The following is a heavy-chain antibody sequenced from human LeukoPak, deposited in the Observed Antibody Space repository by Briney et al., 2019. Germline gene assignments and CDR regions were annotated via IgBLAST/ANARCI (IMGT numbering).Heavy chain of an antibody. CDR2: ISAYNGNT. V-gene: IGHV1-18*01. CDR1: GYTFTSYG. D-gene: IGHD3-22*01. J-gene: IGHJ4*02. CDR3: ARGRDQNYYDSSGYYSFLHDFDY. Sequence: ASVKVSCKASGYTFTSYGISWVRQAPGQGLEWMGWISAYNGNTNYAQKLQGRVTMTTDTSTSTAYMELRSLRSDDTAVYYCARGRDQNYYDSSGYYSFLHDFDYWGQGTLVTVSS.